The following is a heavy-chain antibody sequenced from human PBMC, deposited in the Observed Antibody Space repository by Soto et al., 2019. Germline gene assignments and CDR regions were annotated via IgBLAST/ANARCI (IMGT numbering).Heavy chain of an antibody. D-gene: IGHD2-21*02. J-gene: IGHJ3*02. V-gene: IGHV1-69*12. CDR1: GGNFRSES. CDR3: ARGQEFGGNSDAYDI. CDR2: IIPFCGPT. Sequence: QVQLAQSGAEVKKPGSSVKVSCKASGGNFRSESINWVRQAPGQGLEWMGGIIPFCGPTDYAQKSQGSLRITADEAPTTAYMKLSSVRTQDTAVYYCARGQEFGGNSDAYDIWGQGTMVIVSS.